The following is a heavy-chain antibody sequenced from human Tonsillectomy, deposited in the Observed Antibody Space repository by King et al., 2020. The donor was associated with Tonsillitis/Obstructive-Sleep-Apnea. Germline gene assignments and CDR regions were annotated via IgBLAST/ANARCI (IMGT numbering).Heavy chain of an antibody. CDR1: GFSFSTSW. V-gene: IGHV3-74*01. CDR3: VRERQCSNTSCQGNGRYFDY. Sequence: VQPVESGGGLVQPGGSLRLSCEASGFSFSTSWMHWVRQAPGKGLVWVSRINSDGNITTYAVSVKGRFTISRGNAKNTLYLQMNSLRAEDTAVYYCVRERQCSNTSCQGNGRYFDYWGQGTLVTVSS. CDR2: INSDGNIT. D-gene: IGHD2-2*01. J-gene: IGHJ4*02.